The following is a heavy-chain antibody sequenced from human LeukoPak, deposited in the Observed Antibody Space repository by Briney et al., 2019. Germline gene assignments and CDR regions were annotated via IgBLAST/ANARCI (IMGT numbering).Heavy chain of an antibody. CDR2: ISSTSGNI. D-gene: IGHD6-19*01. CDR1: RFTLSSYT. V-gene: IGHV3-21*04. Sequence: GGSLTLSCPAYRFTLSSYTMDWVRPAPGKGLEWVSSISSTSGNIYYADSVKGRFTISRDNAKNSVYLQMNSLRAEDTDVYYCAKNPNIAVAVDFDYWGQGTLVTVSS. CDR3: AKNPNIAVAVDFDY. J-gene: IGHJ4*02.